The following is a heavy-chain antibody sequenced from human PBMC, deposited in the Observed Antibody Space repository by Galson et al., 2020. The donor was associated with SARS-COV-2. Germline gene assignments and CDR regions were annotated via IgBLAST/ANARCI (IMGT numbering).Heavy chain of an antibody. D-gene: IGHD3-3*01. CDR3: ARKRRVDFWSGFDHDAFEI. V-gene: IGHV1-69*13. CDR2: IIPIFGTA. CDR1: GGTFSSYA. J-gene: IGHJ3*02. Sequence: SVKVSCKASGGTFSSYAISWVRQAPGQGLEWMGGIIPIFGTANYAQKFQGRVTITADESTSTAYMELSSLRSEDTAVYYCARKRRVDFWSGFDHDAFEIWGQGTMVTVSS.